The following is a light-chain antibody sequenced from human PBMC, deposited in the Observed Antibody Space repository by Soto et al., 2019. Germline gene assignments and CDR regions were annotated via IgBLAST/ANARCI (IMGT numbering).Light chain of an antibody. CDR1: QDISSY. Sequence: IRSTQSPSSVSASVGDRVTITCRVSQDISSYLAWYQQTPGRAPKLLIYAASSLESGVPSRFTGSGSGTDFTLTISSLQPEDFATYYCQQYDSYSLTLGGGTKVDIK. CDR3: QQYDSYSLT. J-gene: IGKJ4*01. V-gene: IGKV1-9*01. CDR2: AAS.